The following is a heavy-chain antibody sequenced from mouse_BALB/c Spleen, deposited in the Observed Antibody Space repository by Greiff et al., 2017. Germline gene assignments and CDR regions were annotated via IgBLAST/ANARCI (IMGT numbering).Heavy chain of an antibody. V-gene: IGHV1S81*02. CDR3: TRGYPITLD. J-gene: IGHJ2*01. CDR1: GYTFTSYY. D-gene: IGHD1-2*01. CDR2: INPSNGGT. Sequence: QVQLKQPGAELVKPGASVKLSCKASGYTFTSYYMYWVKQRPGQGLEWIGGINPSNGGTNFNEKFKSKATLTVDKSSSTAYIQLSSLTSEDSAVYYCTRGYPITLDWGQGTTLTVSS.